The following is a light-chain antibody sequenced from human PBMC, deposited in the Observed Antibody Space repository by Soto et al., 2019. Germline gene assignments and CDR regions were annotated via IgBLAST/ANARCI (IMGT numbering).Light chain of an antibody. CDR2: HAS. CDR1: QSVSTY. J-gene: IGKJ3*01. V-gene: IGKV3-11*01. CDR3: QQRSNWPPS. Sequence: EIVLTQSPATLSLSPGERATLSCRASQSVSTYLAWYQQKPGQSPRLLIYHASNRATGIPARFSGSGSGTDFTLTISSLEPEDFAVYYCQQRSNWPPSFGPGTNVDI.